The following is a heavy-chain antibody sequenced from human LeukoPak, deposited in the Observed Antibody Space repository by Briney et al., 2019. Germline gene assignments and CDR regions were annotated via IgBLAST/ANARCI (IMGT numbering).Heavy chain of an antibody. J-gene: IGHJ4*02. D-gene: IGHD3-22*01. CDR3: AGLVGRYSSGLYYYYFDY. Sequence: SETLSLTCTVSGDSINSLDLWSWVRQPPGKGLEWIGEMHLSGTTHSNPSVKSRVTISIDKSKNQFFLNLSSVTAADTAVYYCAGLVGRYSSGLYYYYFDYWGQGTLVTVSS. CDR1: GDSINSLDL. CDR2: MHLSGTT. V-gene: IGHV4-4*02.